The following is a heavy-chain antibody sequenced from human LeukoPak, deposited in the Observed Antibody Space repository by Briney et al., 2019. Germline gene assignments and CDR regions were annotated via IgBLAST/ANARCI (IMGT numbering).Heavy chain of an antibody. D-gene: IGHD3-10*01. Sequence: GGSLRLSCAASGFTFNTFWMHWVRQVPGKGLVWVSRINSDESRTNYADSVKGRFTISRDNAKNTLYLHMNSLRAEGTAVYYCTANYNYWGQGTLVTVSS. V-gene: IGHV3-74*01. CDR1: GFTFNTFW. CDR3: TANYNY. J-gene: IGHJ4*02. CDR2: INSDESRT.